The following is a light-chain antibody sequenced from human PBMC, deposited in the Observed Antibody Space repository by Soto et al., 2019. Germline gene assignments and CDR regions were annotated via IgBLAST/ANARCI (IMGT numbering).Light chain of an antibody. V-gene: IGLV2-14*03. CDR1: SRDIGGYNY. CDR3: SSTISGSAYV. J-gene: IGLJ1*01. Sequence: QSALTQPASVSGSPGQSITISCTGTSRDIGGYNYVSWYNQHPGEPPKLLIYDVTNRPSGISNRFSGSKSGNTASLTISGLQTDDETDYYCSSTISGSAYVFGTGTKVTVL. CDR2: DVT.